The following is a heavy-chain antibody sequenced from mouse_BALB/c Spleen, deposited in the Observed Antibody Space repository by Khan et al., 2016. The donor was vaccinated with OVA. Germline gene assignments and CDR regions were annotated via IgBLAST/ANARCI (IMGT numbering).Heavy chain of an antibody. D-gene: IGHD2-14*01. CDR1: GYTFTNNG. Sequence: QIQLVQSGPELKKPGETVKISCKASGYTFTNNGMNWAKQAPGKGLKWMGWINTYTGEPTYAAYFKGRFAFSLETSAITAYLQINNLRKEDTSTYFCARVGYSGTMDYWGQGTSVTVSS. J-gene: IGHJ4*01. CDR3: ARVGYSGTMDY. CDR2: INTYTGEP. V-gene: IGHV9-3-1*01.